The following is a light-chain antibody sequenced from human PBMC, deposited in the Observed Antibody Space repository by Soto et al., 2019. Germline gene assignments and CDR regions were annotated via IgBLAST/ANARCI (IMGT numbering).Light chain of an antibody. V-gene: IGLV2-8*01. CDR3: SSYAGSNNPLFV. CDR1: SSDVGGFNY. Sequence: QSVLSQPPSASGSPGKSITISCTGTSSDVGGFNYGSWHQQHPGKAPKVIIYEVTKRPSGVPDRFSGSKSANTASLTVSGLQAEDEADYYCSSYAGSNNPLFVFGSGTKVTV. CDR2: EVT. J-gene: IGLJ1*01.